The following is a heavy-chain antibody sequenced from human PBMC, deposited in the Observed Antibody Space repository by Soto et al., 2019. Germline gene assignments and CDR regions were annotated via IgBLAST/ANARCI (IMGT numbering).Heavy chain of an antibody. V-gene: IGHV6-1*01. D-gene: IGHD4-17*01. CDR1: GDSVSSNNTA. CDR2: TYYRSKWYN. CDR3: VRHDYGDYGYDS. Sequence: PSQTLSLTCAISGDSVSSNNTAWNWIRQSPSRGLEWLGRTYYRSKWYNDYAVSVKSRIIINPDTSRNQFSLQLNSVTPEDTAVYYCVRHDYGDYGYDSWGQGTLVTVS. J-gene: IGHJ4*02.